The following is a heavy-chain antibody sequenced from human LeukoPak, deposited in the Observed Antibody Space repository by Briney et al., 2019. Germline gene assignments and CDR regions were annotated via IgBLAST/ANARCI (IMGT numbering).Heavy chain of an antibody. Sequence: SGTLSLTCTVSGGSISSGSYYWSWIRQPAGKGLEWIGRIYTSGSTNYNPSLKSRVTISVDTSKNQFSLKLSSVTAADTAVYYCARGYDFWSGYRYFYYYYYMDVWGKGTTVTVSS. J-gene: IGHJ6*03. CDR3: ARGYDFWSGYRYFYYYYYMDV. V-gene: IGHV4-61*02. CDR2: IYTSGST. D-gene: IGHD3-3*01. CDR1: GGSISSGSYY.